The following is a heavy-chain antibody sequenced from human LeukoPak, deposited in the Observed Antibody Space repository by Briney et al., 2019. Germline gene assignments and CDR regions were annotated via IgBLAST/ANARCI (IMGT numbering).Heavy chain of an antibody. CDR1: GFTFSDYY. V-gene: IGHV3-11*01. D-gene: IGHD6-19*01. CDR3: ARMYSSGYYYFDY. J-gene: IGHJ4*02. Sequence: GGSLRLSCAASGFTFSDYYMSWIRQAPGKGLEWVSFISSSGSTMYYADSVKGRFSISRDNAKNSLYLQMNSLRAEDTAVYYCARMYSSGYYYFDYWGQGTLVTVSS. CDR2: ISSSGSTM.